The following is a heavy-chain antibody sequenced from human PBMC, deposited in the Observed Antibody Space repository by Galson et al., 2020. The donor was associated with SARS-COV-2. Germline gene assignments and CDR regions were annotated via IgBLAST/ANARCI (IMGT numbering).Heavy chain of an antibody. CDR2: IVVGSGNT. Sequence: SVKVSCKASGFTFTSSAVQWVRQARGQRLEWIGWIVVGSGNTKYAQKFQERVTITRDMSTSTVYMELSSLRSEDTAVYYCAAMWAGMTTGGGYWGQGTLVTVSS. CDR3: AAMWAGMTTGGGY. CDR1: GFTFTSSA. V-gene: IGHV1-58*01. J-gene: IGHJ4*02. D-gene: IGHD4-17*01.